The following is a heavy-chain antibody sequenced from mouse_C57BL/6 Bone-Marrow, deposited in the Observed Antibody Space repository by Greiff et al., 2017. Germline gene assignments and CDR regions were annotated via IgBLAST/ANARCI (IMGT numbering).Heavy chain of an antibody. CDR1: GFTFSDYY. CDR3: ARHYGSREAWFAY. V-gene: IGHV5-12*01. D-gene: IGHD1-1*01. J-gene: IGHJ3*01. CDR2: ISNGGGST. Sequence: EVQLVESGGGLVQPGGSLKLSCAASGFTFSDYYMYWVRQTPEKRLEWVAYISNGGGSTYYPDTVKGRFTISRDNTKNTLYLQMSRLMSEDTAMYYCARHYGSREAWFAYWGQGTLVTVSA.